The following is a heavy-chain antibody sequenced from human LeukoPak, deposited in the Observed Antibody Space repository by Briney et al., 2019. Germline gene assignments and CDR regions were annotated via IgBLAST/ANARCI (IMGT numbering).Heavy chain of an antibody. V-gene: IGHV5-51*01. CDR2: IYPGDSDI. D-gene: IGHD6-19*01. CDR3: ARHRSPGYNSGGYVDF. CDR1: GYSFTNYR. J-gene: IGHJ4*02. Sequence: GESLKISCRGSGYSFTNYRIGSVGQMPGKGLEWMGTIYPGDSDIRYSPSFQGQVTMSADKSISTAYLQWSSLQASDTAMYYCARHRSPGYNSGGYVDFCSQGTLVTVSS.